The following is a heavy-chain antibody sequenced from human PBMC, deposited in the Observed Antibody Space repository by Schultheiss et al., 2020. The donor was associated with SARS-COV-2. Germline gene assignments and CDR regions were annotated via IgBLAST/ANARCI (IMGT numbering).Heavy chain of an antibody. J-gene: IGHJ6*03. CDR3: ARDKHCSSTSCSYMDV. CDR2: IYTSGST. CDR1: GGSISSYY. Sequence: SETLSLTCTVSGGSISSYYWSWIRQPAGKGLEWIGRIYTSGSTNYNPSLKSRVTISVDTSKNQFSLKLSSVTAADTAVYYCARDKHCSSTSCSYMDVWGKGTTVTVSS. V-gene: IGHV4-4*07. D-gene: IGHD2-2*01.